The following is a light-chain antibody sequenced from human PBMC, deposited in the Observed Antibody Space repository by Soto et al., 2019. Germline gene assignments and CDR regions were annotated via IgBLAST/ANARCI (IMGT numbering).Light chain of an antibody. V-gene: IGLV4-69*01. CDR2: LNRDGSH. Sequence: QSVLTQSPSASASLGASVKLTCTLSSGHSNYAIAWHQQQPEKGPRYLMKLNRDGSHSKGDGIPNRFSGSSSGAERYLTISSLQSEDEADYYCSSYTSSSTSVVFGGGTKLTVL. J-gene: IGLJ2*01. CDR3: SSYTSSSTSVV. CDR1: SGHSNYA.